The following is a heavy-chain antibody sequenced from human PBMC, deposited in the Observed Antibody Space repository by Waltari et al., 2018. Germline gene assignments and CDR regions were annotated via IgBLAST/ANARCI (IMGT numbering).Heavy chain of an antibody. CDR2: INAGNGNT. D-gene: IGHD3-3*01. CDR3: ARIFWSGYYSDY. CDR1: GYTFPSYA. J-gene: IGHJ4*02. V-gene: IGHV1-3*01. Sequence: QVQLVQSGAEVKKPGASVKVSCKASGYTFPSYAMPWVRQAPGQRLEWMGWINAGNGNTKYSQKFQGRVTITRDTSASTAYMELSSLRSEDTAVYYCARIFWSGYYSDYWGQGTLVTVSS.